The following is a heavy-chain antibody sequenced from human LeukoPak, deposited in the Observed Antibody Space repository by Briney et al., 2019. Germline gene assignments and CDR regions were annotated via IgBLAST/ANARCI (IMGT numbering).Heavy chain of an antibody. V-gene: IGHV3-74*01. J-gene: IGHJ5*02. CDR3: ARGYSSRLYNWLDP. CDR1: GLTFSSHW. CDR2: ITNDGSST. D-gene: IGHD6-13*01. Sequence: PGGSLRLSCAASGLTFSSHWMHWVRQAPGKGLVWVSRITNDGSSTTYADSVKGRFTISRDNAKNTLYLQMNSLTAEDTAVYYCARGYSSRLYNWLDPWGQGTLVTVSS.